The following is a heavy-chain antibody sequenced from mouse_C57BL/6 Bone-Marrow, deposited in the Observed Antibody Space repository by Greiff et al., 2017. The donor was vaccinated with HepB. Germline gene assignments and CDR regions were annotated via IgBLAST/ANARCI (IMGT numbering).Heavy chain of an antibody. Sequence: QVQLQQSGAELVRPGTSVKVSCKASGYAFTNYLIEWVKQRPGQGLEWIGVINPGSGGTNYNEKFKGKATLTADKSSSTAYMQLSSLTSEDSAVYFCARPVYYSNYGGYFDVWGTGTTVTVSS. CDR1: GYAFTNYL. J-gene: IGHJ1*03. CDR2: INPGSGGT. D-gene: IGHD2-5*01. V-gene: IGHV1-54*01. CDR3: ARPVYYSNYGGYFDV.